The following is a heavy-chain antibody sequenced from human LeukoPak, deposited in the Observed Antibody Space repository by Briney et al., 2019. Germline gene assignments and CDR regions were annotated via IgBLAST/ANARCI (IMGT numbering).Heavy chain of an antibody. D-gene: IGHD4-17*01. Sequence: GGSLRLSCAASEFTFSNYGMHWVRQAPGKGLEWVSYISSSSSTIYYADSVKGRFTISRDNAKNSLYLQMNSLRAEDTAVYYCARDSRVTTVTPYYFDYWGQGTLVTVSS. V-gene: IGHV3-48*01. CDR3: ARDSRVTTVTPYYFDY. CDR1: EFTFSNYG. J-gene: IGHJ4*02. CDR2: ISSSSSTI.